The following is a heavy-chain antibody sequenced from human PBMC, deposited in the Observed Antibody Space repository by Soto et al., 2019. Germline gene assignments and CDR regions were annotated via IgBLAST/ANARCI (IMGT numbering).Heavy chain of an antibody. V-gene: IGHV3-11*06. Sequence: QVQLVESGGGLVKPGGYLRLSCAASGFTFSDYYMSWIRQAPGKGLEWVSYISSSSSYTNYADSVKGRFTISRDNAKNSLYLQMNSLRAEDTAVYYCARELATTVTTSDYWGQGTLVTVSS. CDR1: GFTFSDYY. J-gene: IGHJ4*02. D-gene: IGHD4-17*01. CDR2: ISSSSSYT. CDR3: ARELATTVTTSDY.